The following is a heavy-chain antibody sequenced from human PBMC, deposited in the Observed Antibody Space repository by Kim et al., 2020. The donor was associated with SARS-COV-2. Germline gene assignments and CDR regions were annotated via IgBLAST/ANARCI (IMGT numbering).Heavy chain of an antibody. V-gene: IGHV1-2*02. J-gene: IGHJ6*02. Sequence: AQKFQGRVTMTRDTSISTAYMELSRLRSDDTAVYYCASIAAYGDYYGMDVWGQGTTVTVSS. D-gene: IGHD6-13*01. CDR3: ASIAAYGDYYGMDV.